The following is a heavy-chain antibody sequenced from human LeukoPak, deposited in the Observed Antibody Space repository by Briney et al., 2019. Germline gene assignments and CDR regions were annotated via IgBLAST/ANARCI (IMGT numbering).Heavy chain of an antibody. D-gene: IGHD3-22*01. Sequence: ASVKVSCKASGGTFSSYAISWVRQAPGQGLEWMGGIIPIFGTANYAQKFQGRVTITTDESTGTAYMELSSLRSEDTAVYYCARGFWVSRDSSGYPAFDIWGQGTMVTVSS. V-gene: IGHV1-69*05. CDR1: GGTFSSYA. J-gene: IGHJ3*02. CDR3: ARGFWVSRDSSGYPAFDI. CDR2: IIPIFGTA.